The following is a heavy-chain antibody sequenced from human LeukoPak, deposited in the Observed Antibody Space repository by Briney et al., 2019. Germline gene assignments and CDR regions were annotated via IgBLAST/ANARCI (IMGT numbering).Heavy chain of an antibody. CDR3: AKDLGPAYFYLDV. J-gene: IGHJ6*03. CDR1: GGSISSSSYY. Sequence: SETLSLTCTVSGGSISSSSYYWGWIRQPPGKGLEWIGSIYYSGSTYYNPSLKSRVTISVDTSKNQFSLRLTSVTAAGTAIYYCAKDLGPAYFYLDVWGKGTTVTISS. V-gene: IGHV4-39*07. CDR2: IYYSGST. D-gene: IGHD7-27*01.